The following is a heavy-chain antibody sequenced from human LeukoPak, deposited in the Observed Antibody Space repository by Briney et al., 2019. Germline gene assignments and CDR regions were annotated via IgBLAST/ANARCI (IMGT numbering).Heavy chain of an antibody. CDR2: IRSTAYGGTT. V-gene: IGHV3-49*04. CDR1: GFTFGDYA. CDR3: ARAVGATGPGAFDI. J-gene: IGHJ3*02. Sequence: GGSLRLSCTASGFTFGDYAMSWVRQAPGKGLEWVGFIRSTAYGGTTEYAESVKGRFTISRDDSKSIDYPQMNSLKTEDTAVYYCARAVGATGPGAFDIWGQGTMVTVSS. D-gene: IGHD1-26*01.